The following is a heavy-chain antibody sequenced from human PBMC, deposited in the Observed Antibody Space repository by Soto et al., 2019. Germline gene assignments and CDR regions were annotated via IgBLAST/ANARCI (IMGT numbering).Heavy chain of an antibody. D-gene: IGHD3-22*01. J-gene: IGHJ3*02. CDR3: SQPLYDSSGWDAFDI. Sequence: ADSVKGRFTISRDNSKNTLYLQMSSLRAEDTAVYYCSQPLYDSSGWDAFDIWGQGTMDPVSS. V-gene: IGHV3-30*15.